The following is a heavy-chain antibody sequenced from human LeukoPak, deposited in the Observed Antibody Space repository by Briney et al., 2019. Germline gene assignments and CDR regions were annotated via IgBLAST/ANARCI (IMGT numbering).Heavy chain of an antibody. V-gene: IGHV3-53*01. J-gene: IGHJ3*02. CDR1: GFIVSSNY. D-gene: IGHD2-2*01. Sequence: PGGSLRLSCAASGFIVSSNYMSWVRQAPGKGLEWASVIYSGGSTYYADSVKGRFTISRDNAKNSLYLQMNSLRAEDTAVYYCAREEGGYCSSTSCYDAFDIWGQGTMVTVSS. CDR3: AREEGGYCSSTSCYDAFDI. CDR2: IYSGGST.